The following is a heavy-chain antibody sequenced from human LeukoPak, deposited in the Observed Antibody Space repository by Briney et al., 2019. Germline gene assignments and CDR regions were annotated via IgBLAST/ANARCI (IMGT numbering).Heavy chain of an antibody. J-gene: IGHJ6*02. CDR1: GFTFSSYR. V-gene: IGHV3-7*01. D-gene: IGHD3-3*01. Sequence: GGSLRLSCAASGFTFSSYRMSWVRQAPGKGLEWVANIKQDGSEKYYVDSVKGRFTISRDNAKNSLYLQMNSLRAEDTAVYYCARDQAVTRRDYYYYYGMDVWGQGTTVTVSS. CDR2: IKQDGSEK. CDR3: ARDQAVTRRDYYYYYGMDV.